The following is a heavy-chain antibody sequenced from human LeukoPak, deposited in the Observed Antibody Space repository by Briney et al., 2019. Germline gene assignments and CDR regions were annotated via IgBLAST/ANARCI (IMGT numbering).Heavy chain of an antibody. D-gene: IGHD1-26*01. V-gene: IGHV1-46*01. Sequence: ASVKVSCKASGYTFTSYYMHWVRQAPGQGLEWMGIINPSGGSTGYAQKFQGRVTMTRNTSISTAYMELSSLRSEDTAVYYCARSGAYYYYGMDVWGQGTTVTVSS. CDR1: GYTFTSYY. CDR2: INPSGGST. CDR3: ARSGAYYYYGMDV. J-gene: IGHJ6*02.